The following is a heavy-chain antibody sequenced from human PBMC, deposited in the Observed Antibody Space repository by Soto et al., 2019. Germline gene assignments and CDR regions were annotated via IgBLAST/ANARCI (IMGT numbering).Heavy chain of an antibody. D-gene: IGHD3-10*01. V-gene: IGHV3-21*01. Sequence: GGSLRLSCAASGFTFSSYSMNWVRQAPGKGLEWVSSISSSSSYIYYADSVKGRFTISRDNAKNSLYLQMNSLRAEDTAVYYCAVMVRGVIRPMDVWGQGTTVTVYS. J-gene: IGHJ6*02. CDR2: ISSSSSYI. CDR3: AVMVRGVIRPMDV. CDR1: GFTFSSYS.